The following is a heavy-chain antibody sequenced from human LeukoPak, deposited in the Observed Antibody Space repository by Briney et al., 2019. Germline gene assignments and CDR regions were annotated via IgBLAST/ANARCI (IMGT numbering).Heavy chain of an antibody. CDR1: GFFFSNYW. CDR3: ARALGSSSDY. Sequence: GGSLRLSCAASGFFFSNYWMSWVRQAPGKGLEWVANIKEDESEKYYVNSVKGRFTISRDNAKNTLYLQMNSLRAEDTAVYYCARALGSSSDYWGQGTLVTVSS. J-gene: IGHJ4*02. V-gene: IGHV3-7*02. CDR2: IKEDESEK. D-gene: IGHD1-26*01.